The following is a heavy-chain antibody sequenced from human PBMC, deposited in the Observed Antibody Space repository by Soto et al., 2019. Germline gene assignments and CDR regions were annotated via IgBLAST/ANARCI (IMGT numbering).Heavy chain of an antibody. CDR3: ARVLLWFGELLTPYYYGMDV. V-gene: IGHV1-3*01. J-gene: IGHJ6*02. Sequence: VASVKVSCKASGYTFTSYAMHWVRQAPGQRLEWMGWINAGNGNTKYSQKFQGRVTITRDTSASTAYMELSSLRSEDTAVYYCARVLLWFGELLTPYYYGMDVWGQGTTVTVSS. CDR1: GYTFTSYA. CDR2: INAGNGNT. D-gene: IGHD3-10*01.